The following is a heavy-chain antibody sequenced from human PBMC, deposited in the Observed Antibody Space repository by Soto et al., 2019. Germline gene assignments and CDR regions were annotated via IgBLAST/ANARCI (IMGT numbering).Heavy chain of an antibody. V-gene: IGHV4-39*01. CDR2: IYYSGGT. J-gene: IGHJ6*03. Sequence: QLHLQESGPGLVKPSETLSLICNVSGFSISSSSYYWAWIRQPPGKGLEWIGTIYYSGGTYYNPSLESRLTISVETSKNXXXXXXXXXXXXXXXXXXXXXXXXGYGEFYMDVWGRGTTVTVSS. D-gene: IGHD3-10*01. CDR1: GFSISSSSYY. CDR3: XXXXXGYGEFYMDV.